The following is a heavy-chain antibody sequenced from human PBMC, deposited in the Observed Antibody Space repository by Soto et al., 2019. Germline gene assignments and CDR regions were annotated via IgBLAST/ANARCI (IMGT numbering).Heavy chain of an antibody. Sequence: SATLSLTYTVSGGSISSYYWSWIRQPAGKGLESIGRIYASGSTNYNPSLKSRVTMSVDTSKNQFSLELTSVTAADTAVYYCARDFYGGTSSGYYYYGMDGWGKGTTVTVSS. J-gene: IGHJ6*04. CDR1: GGSISSYY. CDR2: IYASGST. CDR3: ARDFYGGTSSGYYYYGMDG. V-gene: IGHV4-4*07. D-gene: IGHD3-22*01.